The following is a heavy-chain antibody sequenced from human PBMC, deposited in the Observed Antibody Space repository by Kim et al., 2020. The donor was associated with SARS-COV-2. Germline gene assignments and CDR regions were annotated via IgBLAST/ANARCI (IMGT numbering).Heavy chain of an antibody. CDR3: TRGEKFDS. D-gene: IGHD1-26*01. CDR2: KWYN. J-gene: IGHJ4*02. Sequence: KWYNDYAVSVKSRITINPDTSKNQFSLQLNSVTPEDTAVYYCTRGEKFDSWGQGILVTVSS. V-gene: IGHV6-1*01.